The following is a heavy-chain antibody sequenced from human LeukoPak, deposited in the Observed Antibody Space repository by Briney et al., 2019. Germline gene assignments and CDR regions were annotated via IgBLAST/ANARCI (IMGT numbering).Heavy chain of an antibody. J-gene: IGHJ4*02. CDR2: INPSGGST. CDR3: ARTAARRGPGFDY. Sequence: IINPSGGSTSYAQKFQGRVTMTRDMSTSTVYMELSSLRSEDTAVYYCARTAARRGPGFDYWGQGTLVXVS. D-gene: IGHD6-6*01. V-gene: IGHV1-46*01.